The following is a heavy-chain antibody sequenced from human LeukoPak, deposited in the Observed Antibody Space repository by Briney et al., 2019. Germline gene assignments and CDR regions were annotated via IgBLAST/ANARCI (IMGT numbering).Heavy chain of an antibody. CDR2: INPSGGST. CDR3: ARDLGIGGGPSDY. J-gene: IGHJ4*02. D-gene: IGHD3-16*01. Sequence: ASVKVSCTASGYTFTIYYMHWVRQAPGQGLEWMGIINPSGGSTSYAQKFQGRVTMTRDTSTSTVYMELSSLRSEDTAVYYYARDLGIGGGPSDYWGQGTLVTVSS. V-gene: IGHV1-46*01. CDR1: GYTFTIYY.